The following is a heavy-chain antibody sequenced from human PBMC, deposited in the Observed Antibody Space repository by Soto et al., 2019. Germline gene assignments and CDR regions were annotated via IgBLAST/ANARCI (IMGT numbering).Heavy chain of an antibody. J-gene: IGHJ5*02. CDR2: IKSKSEGGTT. D-gene: IGHD3-10*01. CDR3: VSGVT. V-gene: IGHV3-15*07. Sequence: EMQVVESGGGHVKPGGSLRLSCAASGFTVTNAWMTWVRQAPGKGLEWVGRIKSKSEGGTTDYAAPVKGRFSISRDDSKNTVYVQMNSLETEDTALYYCVSGVTWGQGTLVTVSS. CDR1: GFTVTNAW.